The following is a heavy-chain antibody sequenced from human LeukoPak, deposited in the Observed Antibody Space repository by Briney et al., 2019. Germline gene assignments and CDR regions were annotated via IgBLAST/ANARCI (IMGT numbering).Heavy chain of an antibody. Sequence: SSETLSLTCTVSGGSISSSSYYWGWIRQPPGKGLEWIGSIYYSGSTNYNPSLKSRVTMSVDTSKNQFSLKLSSVTAADTAVYYCARDGLYYYDSSGHPAFDYWGKGNLVTVSS. CDR2: IYYSGST. D-gene: IGHD3-22*01. CDR3: ARDGLYYYDSSGHPAFDY. J-gene: IGHJ4*02. CDR1: GGSISSSSYY. V-gene: IGHV4-39*07.